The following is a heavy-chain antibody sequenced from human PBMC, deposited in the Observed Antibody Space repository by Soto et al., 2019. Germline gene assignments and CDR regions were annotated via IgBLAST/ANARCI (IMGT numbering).Heavy chain of an antibody. J-gene: IGHJ2*01. CDR1: GFTFSSYD. V-gene: IGHV3-23*01. CDR3: AKDLHSSGSNWYFDL. CDR2: VTSSGGAT. Sequence: LRLSCAASGFTFSSYDMSWVRQAPGKGPEWVSTVTSSGGATFYTDSVKGRFTISRDNSKNTLFLQMNSLRAEDTAVYYCAKDLHSSGSNWYFDLWGRGTLVTVSS. D-gene: IGHD3-22*01.